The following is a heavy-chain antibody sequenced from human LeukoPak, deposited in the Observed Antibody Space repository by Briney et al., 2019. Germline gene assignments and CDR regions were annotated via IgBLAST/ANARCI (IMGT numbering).Heavy chain of an antibody. J-gene: IGHJ4*02. D-gene: IGHD2-15*01. CDR3: ARTKDSDY. CDR1: GYTLTGYY. CDR2: ISPLGGGT. V-gene: IGHV1-2*02. Sequence: ASVKVSCKASGYTLTGYYIHWVRQAPGQGLEWMGWISPLGGGTNYAQKFQDRVTMTRDTSISTAYMELSRLTSDDTAMYYCARTKDSDYWGQGTLVTVSS.